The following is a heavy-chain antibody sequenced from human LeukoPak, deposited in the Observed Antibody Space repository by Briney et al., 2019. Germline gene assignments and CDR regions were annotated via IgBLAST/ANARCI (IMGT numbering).Heavy chain of an antibody. Sequence: GGSLRLSCAASGFTVSSNYMSWVRQAPGKGLEGVSVIYSGGSTYYADSVKGRFTISRDNSKNTLYLQMNSLRAEDTAVYYCARDSGAGWGAFDIWGQGTMVTVSS. CDR2: IYSGGST. V-gene: IGHV3-53*01. D-gene: IGHD6-19*01. J-gene: IGHJ3*02. CDR1: GFTVSSNY. CDR3: ARDSGAGWGAFDI.